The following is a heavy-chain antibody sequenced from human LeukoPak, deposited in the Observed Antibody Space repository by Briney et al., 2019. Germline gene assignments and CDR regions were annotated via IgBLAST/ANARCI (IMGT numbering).Heavy chain of an antibody. Sequence: GASVKVSCKASGYTFTGYYMHWVRQAPGQGLEWMGWINPNSGGTNYAQKFQGRVTMTRDTSISTAYMELSRLRSDDTAVYYCARDRRLITMVRGVMVCWGQGTLVTVSS. CDR1: GYTFTGYY. D-gene: IGHD3-10*01. V-gene: IGHV1-2*02. CDR3: ARDRRLITMVRGVMVC. J-gene: IGHJ4*02. CDR2: INPNSGGT.